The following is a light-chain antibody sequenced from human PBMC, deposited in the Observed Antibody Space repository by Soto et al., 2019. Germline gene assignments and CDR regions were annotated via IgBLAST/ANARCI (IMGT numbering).Light chain of an antibody. CDR2: KAS. CDR1: QRISTW. V-gene: IGKV1-5*03. J-gene: IGKJ1*01. CDR3: QQYSSYWT. Sequence: DIQMTQSPSTLPASVGDRVTITCRASQRISTWLAWYQQKPGKAPNLLIYKASYLASGFTSRFSGGGSGTEFTLTISSLQHDDFATYYCQQYSSYWTFGQGTKVEIK.